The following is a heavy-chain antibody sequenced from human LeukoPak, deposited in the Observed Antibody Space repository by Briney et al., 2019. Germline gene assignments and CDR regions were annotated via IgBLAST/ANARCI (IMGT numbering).Heavy chain of an antibody. Sequence: GSLRLSCAASGFTFTDYYMSWIRQAPGKGLEWIGSIYYIGSSNYNPSLKSRVTISVDTSKNQFSLKLSSVTAADTAVYYCARENGYKYDYWGQGSLVTVSS. CDR2: IYYIGSS. V-gene: IGHV4-59*01. D-gene: IGHD5-24*01. CDR3: ARENGYKYDY. CDR1: GFTFTDYY. J-gene: IGHJ4*02.